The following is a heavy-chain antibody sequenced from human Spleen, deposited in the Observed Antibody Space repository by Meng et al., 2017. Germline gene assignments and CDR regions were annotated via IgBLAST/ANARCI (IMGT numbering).Heavy chain of an antibody. D-gene: IGHD6-6*01. CDR1: GCSVSSCSYY. J-gene: IGHJ4*02. CDR2: IYYSGST. V-gene: IGHV4-61*01. Sequence: LQGSGPKPWGPSATPSPTCTVSGCSVSSCSYYWSWIRPPPRKGLEWIGHIYYSGSTNYNPSLKSRVTISVDTSKNQFSLKLSSVTAADTAVYFCARSSTSPASYFFDYWGQGTLVTVSS. CDR3: ARSSTSPASYFFDY.